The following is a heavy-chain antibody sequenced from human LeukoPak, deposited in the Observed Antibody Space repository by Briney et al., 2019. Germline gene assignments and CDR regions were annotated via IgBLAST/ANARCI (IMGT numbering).Heavy chain of an antibody. CDR3: AREGGIAARPRGLDY. CDR2: IWYDGSNK. D-gene: IGHD6-6*01. Sequence: GRSLRLSCAASGFTSSSYGMHWVRQAPGKGLEWVAVIWYDGSNKYYADSVKGRFTISRDKSKNTLYLQMNSLRAEDTAVYYCAREGGIAARPRGLDYWGQGTLVTVSS. J-gene: IGHJ4*02. CDR1: GFTSSSYG. V-gene: IGHV3-33*01.